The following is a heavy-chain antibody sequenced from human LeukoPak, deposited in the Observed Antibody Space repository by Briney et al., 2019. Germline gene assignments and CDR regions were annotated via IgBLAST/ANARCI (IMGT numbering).Heavy chain of an antibody. D-gene: IGHD4/OR15-4a*01. J-gene: IGHJ4*02. Sequence: GGSLRLSCAASGFTFSSYAMSWVRHAPGKGLEGVSGISGSGGNTYYADSVKGRFTISRDNSKNTLYLQLNSLRAEDTAVYYCAKDGYAMVSFFDYWGQGTLVSVSS. CDR1: GFTFSSYA. CDR3: AKDGYAMVSFFDY. V-gene: IGHV3-23*01. CDR2: ISGSGGNT.